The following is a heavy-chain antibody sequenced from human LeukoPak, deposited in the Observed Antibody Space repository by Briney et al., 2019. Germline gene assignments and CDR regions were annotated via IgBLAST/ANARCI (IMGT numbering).Heavy chain of an antibody. Sequence: GDSLKISCKGSGYSFTSYWIGWVRQMPGKGLEGMGIIYPGDSDTRYSPSFQGQVTIAADKSITTAYLQWSSLKASDTAMYDCARSAEGYSSGWFTEPENNVGYYYYMDVWGKGTTVTVSS. V-gene: IGHV5-51*01. CDR1: GYSFTSYW. CDR2: IYPGDSDT. J-gene: IGHJ6*03. D-gene: IGHD6-19*01. CDR3: ARSAEGYSSGWFTEPENNVGYYYYMDV.